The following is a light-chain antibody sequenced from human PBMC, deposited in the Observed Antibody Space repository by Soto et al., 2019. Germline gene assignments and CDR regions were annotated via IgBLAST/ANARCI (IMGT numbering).Light chain of an antibody. V-gene: IGKV3-20*01. CDR1: QSLSSGY. Sequence: DIXLTQSPGTLSLCPGEGASLXCRASQSLSSGYLAWYQQLPGQAPRLLSYGASSRANGSPHTFSGSGSGTAFTRTISRREPEDFAVYFGQQYGSSPWTFGQGTKVDIK. J-gene: IGKJ1*01. CDR2: GAS. CDR3: QQYGSSPWT.